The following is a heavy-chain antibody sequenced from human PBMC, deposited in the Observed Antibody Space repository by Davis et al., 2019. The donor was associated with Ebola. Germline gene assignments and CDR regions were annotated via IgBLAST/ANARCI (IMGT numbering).Heavy chain of an antibody. CDR1: GFTFSSYA. J-gene: IGHJ4*02. Sequence: GGSLRLSCSASGFTFSSYAMHWVRQAPGKGLEYVSAISSNGGSTYYADSVKGRFTISRDNSKNTLYLQMNSLRAEDTAVYYCARDKGYCSGGSCYSPYFDYWGQGTLVTVSS. V-gene: IGHV3-64*04. CDR3: ARDKGYCSGGSCYSPYFDY. D-gene: IGHD2-15*01. CDR2: ISSNGGST.